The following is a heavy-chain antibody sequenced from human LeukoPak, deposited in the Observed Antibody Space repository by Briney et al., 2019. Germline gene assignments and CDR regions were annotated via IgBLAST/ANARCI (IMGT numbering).Heavy chain of an antibody. CDR1: GFTFSSYG. CDR2: IWHDGSNK. CDR3: AKDQGGTYSSYNY. Sequence: GSLRLSCAASGFTFSSYGMHWVRQASGKGLEWVAVIWHDGSNKYYADSVKGRFTISRDKSKNTLYLQMNSLRAEDTAVYYCAKDQGGTYSSYNYWGQGTLVTVSS. V-gene: IGHV3-33*03. J-gene: IGHJ4*02. D-gene: IGHD6-19*01.